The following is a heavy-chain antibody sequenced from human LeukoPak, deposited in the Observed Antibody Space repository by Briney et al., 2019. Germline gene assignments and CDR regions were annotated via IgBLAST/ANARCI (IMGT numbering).Heavy chain of an antibody. D-gene: IGHD4-17*01. J-gene: IGHJ5*02. Sequence: PSGTLSLTCAVSGGSISSYYWNWIRQPPGKGLEWIGYISYSGNTNYNPSLKSRVTISVDTSKNQLFLKLTSVTAADTAVYYCARCPGDYGKDWFDPWGQGTLVTVSS. CDR3: ARCPGDYGKDWFDP. CDR2: ISYSGNT. CDR1: GGSISSYY. V-gene: IGHV4-59*08.